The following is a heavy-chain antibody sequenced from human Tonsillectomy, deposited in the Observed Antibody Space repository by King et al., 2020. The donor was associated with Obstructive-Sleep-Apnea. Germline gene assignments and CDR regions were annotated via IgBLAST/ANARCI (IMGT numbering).Heavy chain of an antibody. J-gene: IGHJ4*02. V-gene: IGHV3-21*01. D-gene: IGHD3-22*01. CDR1: GFTFSSYS. Sequence: VQLVESGGGLVKPGGSLRLSCAASGFTFSSYSMNWVRQAPGKGLEWVSSISSSSSYIYYADSEKGRFTISRDNAKNSLYLQMNSLRAEDTAVYYCARVPLGETYYYDSSGYWGQGTLVTVSS. CDR2: ISSSSSYI. CDR3: ARVPLGETYYYDSSGY.